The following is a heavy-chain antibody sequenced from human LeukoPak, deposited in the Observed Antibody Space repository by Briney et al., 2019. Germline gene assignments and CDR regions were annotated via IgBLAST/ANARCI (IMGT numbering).Heavy chain of an antibody. D-gene: IGHD3-10*01. CDR1: GYTFTGYY. CDR3: ARDTVLWFGELPSSFDY. CDR2: INPNGGGT. V-gene: IGHV1-2*06. Sequence: GASVKVSCKASGYTFTGYYMHWVRQAPGQGLEWMGRINPNGGGTNYAQKFQGRVTMTRDMSISTAYMEPSRLRSDDTAVYYCARDTVLWFGELPSSFDYWGQGTLVTVSS. J-gene: IGHJ4*02.